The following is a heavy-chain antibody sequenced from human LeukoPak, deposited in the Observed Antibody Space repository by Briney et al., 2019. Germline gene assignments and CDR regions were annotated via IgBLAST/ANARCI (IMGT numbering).Heavy chain of an antibody. Sequence: GGSLRLSCAASGFTFSSYEMNWVRQAPGKGLERVSYISSSGSTIYYADSVKGRFTISRDNAKNSLYLQMNSLRAEDTAVYYCARDDYGGNYNWFDPWGQGTLVTVSS. J-gene: IGHJ5*02. CDR1: GFTFSSYE. CDR2: ISSSGSTI. D-gene: IGHD4-23*01. CDR3: ARDDYGGNYNWFDP. V-gene: IGHV3-48*03.